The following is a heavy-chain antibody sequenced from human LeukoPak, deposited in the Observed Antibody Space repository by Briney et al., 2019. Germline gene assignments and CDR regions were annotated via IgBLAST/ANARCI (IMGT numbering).Heavy chain of an antibody. V-gene: IGHV4-38-2*02. Sequence: SETLSLTCSVSGDSIGLGFYWGWIRQPPGKGLEWIGSIYPSGTTNYNPSLKSRVTLSVDTSKNQFSLKLTSVTAADTAMYYCARFDIDRYSNDYWGQGTLVTVSS. CDR2: IYPSGTT. D-gene: IGHD6-13*01. J-gene: IGHJ4*02. CDR3: ARFDIDRYSNDY. CDR1: GDSIGLGFY.